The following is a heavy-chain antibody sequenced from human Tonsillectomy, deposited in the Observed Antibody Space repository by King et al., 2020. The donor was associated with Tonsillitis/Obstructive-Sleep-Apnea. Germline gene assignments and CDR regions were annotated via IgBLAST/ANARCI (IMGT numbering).Heavy chain of an antibody. CDR3: AKLAVLIVEPLLVDGFDY. D-gene: IGHD6-19*01. V-gene: IGHV3-30*18. CDR2: ISYDGSNK. J-gene: IGHJ4*02. CDR1: GFTFSSYG. Sequence: VQLVESGGGVVQPGRSLRLSCAASGFTFSSYGMHWVRQAPGKGLEWVAVISYDGSNKYYADSVKGRFTISRDNSKNTLYLQMNSLRAEDTAVYYCAKLAVLIVEPLLVDGFDYWGQGTLVTVSS.